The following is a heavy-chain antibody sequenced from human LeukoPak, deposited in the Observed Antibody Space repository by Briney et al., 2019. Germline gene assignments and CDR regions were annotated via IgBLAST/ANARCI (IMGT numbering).Heavy chain of an antibody. CDR1: RFLSVKPG. CDR2: VWYSGKTK. Sequence: PGMSLESPSEGMRFLSVKPGGTWFRQAPGKGLEWVATVWYSGKTKYYRDSVKGRFTISRENSRSPIYLQLTSLIPEDKVLYYCARKGDDSVLSVGGRGTLVTVSS. D-gene: IGHD4-11*01. V-gene: IGHV3-33*07. CDR3: ARKGDDSVLSV. J-gene: IGHJ3*01.